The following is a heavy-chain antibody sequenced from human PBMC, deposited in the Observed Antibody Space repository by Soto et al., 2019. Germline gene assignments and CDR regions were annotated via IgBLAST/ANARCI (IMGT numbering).Heavy chain of an antibody. CDR1: GGSISGYY. CDR3: ARLGHPAMVRGATNWFDP. V-gene: IGHV4-59*08. J-gene: IGHJ5*02. CDR2: IYYSGST. D-gene: IGHD3-10*01. Sequence: QVQLQESGPGLVKPSETLSLTCTVSGGSISGYYWSWIRQPPGKGLEWIGYIYYSGSTKYNPSLKSRVTISVDTSKNQFSLKLSSVTAADTAVYYCARLGHPAMVRGATNWFDPWGQGTLVTVSS.